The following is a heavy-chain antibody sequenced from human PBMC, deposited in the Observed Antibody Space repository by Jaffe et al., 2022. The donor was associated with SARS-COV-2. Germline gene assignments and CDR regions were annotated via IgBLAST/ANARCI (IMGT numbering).Heavy chain of an antibody. CDR3: AREQKGIAVAGTAGAD. CDR2: IYSGGST. Sequence: EVQLVESGGGLIQPGGSLRLSCAASGFTVSSNYMSWVRQAPGKGLEWVSVIYSGGSTYYADSVKGRFTISRDNSKNTLYLQMNSLRAEDTAVYYCAREQKGIAVAGTAGADWGQGTLVTVSS. D-gene: IGHD6-19*01. CDR1: GFTVSSNY. J-gene: IGHJ4*02. V-gene: IGHV3-53*01.